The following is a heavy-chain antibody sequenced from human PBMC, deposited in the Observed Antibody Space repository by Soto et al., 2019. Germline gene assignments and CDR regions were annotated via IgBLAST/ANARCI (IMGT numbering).Heavy chain of an antibody. D-gene: IGHD3-22*01. CDR2: ISYSSTT. CDR3: ARYFHDSSGYDGMDV. Sequence: PGGSLRLSCASSGFTISTSSMNCVRHSPGRWLEWVAFISYSSTTRYADSVKGRFTVSRDTAKNSLYQQMNGLRDEDRAVYYCARYFHDSSGYDGMDVWAQATTVIVSS. CDR1: GFTISTSS. J-gene: IGHJ6*02. V-gene: IGHV3-48*02.